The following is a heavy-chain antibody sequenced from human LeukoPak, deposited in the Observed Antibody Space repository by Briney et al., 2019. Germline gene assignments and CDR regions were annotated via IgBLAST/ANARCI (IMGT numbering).Heavy chain of an antibody. D-gene: IGHD3-10*01. CDR3: ARDPSASGDPDP. Sequence: ASVKVSCKASGYTFTGHYMHWVRQAPGQALEWMGWINPNSGGTNYAQKFQGRVTMTRDTSISTAYIELSRLRSDDTAVYYCARDPSASGDPDPWGQGTLVTVSS. CDR2: INPNSGGT. J-gene: IGHJ5*02. CDR1: GYTFTGHY. V-gene: IGHV1-2*02.